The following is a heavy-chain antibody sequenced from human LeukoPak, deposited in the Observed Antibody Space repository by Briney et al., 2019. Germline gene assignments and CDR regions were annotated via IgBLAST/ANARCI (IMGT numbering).Heavy chain of an antibody. Sequence: SETLSLTCTVSGGSISSGDYYWSWFRQPPGKGLEWIGYIYYSGSTYYNPSLKSRVTISVDTSKNQFSLKLSSVTAADTAVYYCASIRGYSGYDERGYYFDYWGQGTLVTVSS. CDR1: GGSISSGDYY. V-gene: IGHV4-30-4*01. D-gene: IGHD5-12*01. CDR3: ASIRGYSGYDERGYYFDY. J-gene: IGHJ4*02. CDR2: IYYSGST.